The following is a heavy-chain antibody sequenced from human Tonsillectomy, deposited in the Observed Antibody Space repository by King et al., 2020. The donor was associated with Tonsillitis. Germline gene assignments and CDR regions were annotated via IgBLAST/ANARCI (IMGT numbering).Heavy chain of an antibody. CDR2: IYYSGGT. CDR3: ARGGPPHTLSTFDT. D-gene: IGHD3-10*01. J-gene: IGHJ4*02. CDR1: GGSISSGGYS. V-gene: IGHV4-30-4*07. Sequence: QLQESGPGLVKPSQTLSLTCAVSGGSISSGGYSWSWLRQPPGKGLEWIGYIYYSGGTYYNPSLKSRVTISVDTSKNQFSLKLSSVTAADTAVYYCARGGPPHTLSTFDTWGQGTLVTVSS.